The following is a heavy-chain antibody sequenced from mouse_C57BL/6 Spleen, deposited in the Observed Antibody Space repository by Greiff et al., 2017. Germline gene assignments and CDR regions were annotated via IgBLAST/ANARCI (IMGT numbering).Heavy chain of an antibody. CDR2: IYPGCGNT. J-gene: IGHJ2*01. CDR1: GYSFTSYY. Sequence: QVQLQQSGPELVKPGASVKISCKASGYSFTSYYIHWVKQRPGQGLEWIGWIYPGCGNTKYNEKFKGKATLTADTYSSTAYMQLSSLTSVDSAVYYGARGKGNYLYDFDDWGQGTTLTVSS. CDR3: ARGKGNYLYDFDD. D-gene: IGHD2-1*01. V-gene: IGHV1-66*01.